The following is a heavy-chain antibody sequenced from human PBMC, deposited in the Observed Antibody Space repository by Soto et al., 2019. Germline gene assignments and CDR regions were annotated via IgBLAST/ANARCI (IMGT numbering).Heavy chain of an antibody. CDR2: ISYGGSNK. Sequence: PGGSLRLSCAGSGFTFGSYSMSWVRQAPGKGLEWVAAISYGGSNKYYADSVKGRFTISRDNSKRTLYLQMNSLRAEDAAVYYCAKDKATIMSGVNDYWGQGTLVTVSS. J-gene: IGHJ4*02. V-gene: IGHV3-30*18. CDR3: AKDKATIMSGVNDY. D-gene: IGHD5-12*01. CDR1: GFTFGSYS.